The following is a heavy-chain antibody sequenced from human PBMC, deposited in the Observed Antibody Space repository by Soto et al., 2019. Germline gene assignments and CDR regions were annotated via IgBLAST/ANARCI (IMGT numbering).Heavy chain of an antibody. CDR3: ARESDTGDLDD. D-gene: IGHD7-27*01. J-gene: IGHJ4*02. V-gene: IGHV4-59*01. CDR2: IYYSGST. Sequence: SETLSLTCTVSGGSISSYYWSWIRQPPGKGLEWIGYIYYSGSTNYNPSLKSRVTISVDTSKNQFSLKLSSVTAADTAVYYCARESDTGDLDDWGQGTLVTVSS. CDR1: GGSISSYY.